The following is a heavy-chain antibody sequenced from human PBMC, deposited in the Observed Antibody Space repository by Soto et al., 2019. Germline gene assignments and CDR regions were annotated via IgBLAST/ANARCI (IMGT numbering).Heavy chain of an antibody. Sequence: SETLSLTCTVSGGSISSSSYYWGWIRQPPGKGLEWIGSIYYSGSTYNNRSLKSRVTISVDTSKNQFSLKLSSVTAADTAVYYCAGLKYFHSSDYLVHWGQGNRVPVSS. V-gene: IGHV4-39*01. D-gene: IGHD3-22*01. CDR2: IYYSGST. CDR3: AGLKYFHSSDYLVH. J-gene: IGHJ4*02. CDR1: GGSISSSSYY.